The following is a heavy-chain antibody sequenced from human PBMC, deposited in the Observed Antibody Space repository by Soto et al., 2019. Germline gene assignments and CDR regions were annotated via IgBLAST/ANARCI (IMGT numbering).Heavy chain of an antibody. CDR1: GFTFSSYA. J-gene: IGHJ4*02. CDR2: ISGSGGST. V-gene: IGHV3-23*01. D-gene: IGHD3-10*01. CDR3: AKAHNDYGDRYYFDY. Sequence: GGSLRLSCAASGFTFSSYAMSWVRQAPGKGLEWVSAISGSGGSTYYADSVKGRFTISRDNSKNTLYLQMNSLRAEDTAVYYCAKAHNDYGDRYYFDYWGQGTLVTVSS.